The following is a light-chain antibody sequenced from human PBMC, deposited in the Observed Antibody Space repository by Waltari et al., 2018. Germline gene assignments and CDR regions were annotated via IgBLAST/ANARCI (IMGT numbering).Light chain of an antibody. J-gene: IGKJ4*01. Sequence: EIVMTQSPATLSVSPGERATLSGRASQSVGSNLAWYQQKAGQPPRLLIHGASTRATGIPARFRGSGSGTEFTLTISSLQSEDCALYSCQQYTSWPSFGGGTKVEIK. CDR1: QSVGSN. CDR3: QQYTSWPS. CDR2: GAS. V-gene: IGKV3-15*01.